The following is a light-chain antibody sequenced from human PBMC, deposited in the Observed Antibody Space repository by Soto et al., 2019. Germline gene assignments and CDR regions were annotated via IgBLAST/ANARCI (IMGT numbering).Light chain of an antibody. V-gene: IGKV3-15*01. Sequence: EIVMTQSPATLSLSPGERASLSCRASQSLSNKLAWYQQKPGQAPRLLIYGASTRSTDIPGRFSAGGSGTEFTLTISSLQSEDFAVYFCQQYDNWPLTFGGGTKVDIK. J-gene: IGKJ4*01. CDR2: GAS. CDR1: QSLSNK. CDR3: QQYDNWPLT.